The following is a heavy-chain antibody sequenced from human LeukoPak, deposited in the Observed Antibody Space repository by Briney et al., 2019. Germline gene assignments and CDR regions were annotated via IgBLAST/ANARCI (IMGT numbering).Heavy chain of an antibody. CDR2: IYPIGRP. Sequence: PSETLSLTCTVSGGPISSYYWSWFRRPAGRGLEWIGLIYPIGRPNYNPSLKSRVTMSVDTSKNQFSLKLSSVTAADTAVYYCARGRYCSSTSCYTSYYYYYYMDVWGKGTTVTVSS. CDR1: GGPISSYY. D-gene: IGHD2-2*02. J-gene: IGHJ6*03. CDR3: ARGRYCSSTSCYTSYYYYYYMDV. V-gene: IGHV4-4*07.